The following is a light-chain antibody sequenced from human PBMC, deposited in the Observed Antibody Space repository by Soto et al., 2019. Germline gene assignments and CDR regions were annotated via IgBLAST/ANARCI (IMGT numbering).Light chain of an antibody. CDR3: SSYKTSSTVVV. CDR2: GVS. V-gene: IGLV2-14*01. CDR1: SSDIGGYNY. Sequence: QSVLTQPASVSGSPGQSITISCTGTSSDIGGYNYVSWYQQYPDKAPKLMIFGVSDRPSGVSNRFSGSKSGTTASLTISGLQAEDEADYYCSSYKTSSTVVVFGGGTKLTVL. J-gene: IGLJ2*01.